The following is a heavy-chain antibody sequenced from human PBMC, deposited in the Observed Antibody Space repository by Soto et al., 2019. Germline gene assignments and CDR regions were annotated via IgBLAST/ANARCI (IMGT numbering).Heavy chain of an antibody. CDR1: GGSISSGGYY. CDR2: IYYSGST. CDR3: AREDYYDSSGYYY. V-gene: IGHV4-31*03. D-gene: IGHD3-22*01. Sequence: PSETLSLTCTVSGGSISSGGYYWRWIRQHPGKGLEWIGYIYYSGSTYYNPSLKSRVTISVDTSKNQFSLKLSSVTAADTAVYYCAREDYYDSSGYYYWGQGTLVTVYS. J-gene: IGHJ4*02.